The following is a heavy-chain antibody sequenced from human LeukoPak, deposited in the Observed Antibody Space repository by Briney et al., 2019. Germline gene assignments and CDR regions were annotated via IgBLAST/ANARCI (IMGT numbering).Heavy chain of an antibody. CDR2: IKQDGSEK. CDR3: ARGPSFSSWFDP. J-gene: IGHJ5*02. CDR1: GFTFSSYW. D-gene: IGHD6-13*01. V-gene: IGHV3-7*01. Sequence: PGGSLRLSCAASGFTFSSYWMSWVRQAPGKGLEWVANIKQDGSEKYYVDSVRGRFTISRDNAKNSLYLQMNSLGAEDTAVYYCARGPSFSSWFDPWGQGTLVTVSS.